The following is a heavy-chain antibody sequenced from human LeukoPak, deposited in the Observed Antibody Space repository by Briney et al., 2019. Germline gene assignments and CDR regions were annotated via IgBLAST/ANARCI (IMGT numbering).Heavy chain of an antibody. CDR1: GGSISSSSYY. CDR2: IYYSGST. J-gene: IGHJ4*02. CDR3: ARRRGWSRPGFDY. V-gene: IGHV4-39*07. D-gene: IGHD2-15*01. Sequence: KASETLSLTCTVSGGSISSSSYYWGWNRQPPGKGLEWIGSIYYSGSTYYNPSLKSRVTISVDTSKNQFSLKLSSVTAADTAVYYCARRRGWSRPGFDYWGQGTLVTVSS.